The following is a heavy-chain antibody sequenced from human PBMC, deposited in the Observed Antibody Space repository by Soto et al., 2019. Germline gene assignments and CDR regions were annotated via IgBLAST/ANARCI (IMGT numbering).Heavy chain of an antibody. CDR1: GCTFTGYY. CDR2: INPNSGGT. Sequence: ATVKVSCKASGCTFTGYYMHWVRQAPGQGLEWMGWINPNSGGTNYAQKFQGRVTMNRDTSISTAYMELSSLRSDDTAVYYCAREGWYHTVPGGMDVWGQGTTVTVSS. V-gene: IGHV1-2*02. D-gene: IGHD2-15*01. J-gene: IGHJ6*02. CDR3: AREGWYHTVPGGMDV.